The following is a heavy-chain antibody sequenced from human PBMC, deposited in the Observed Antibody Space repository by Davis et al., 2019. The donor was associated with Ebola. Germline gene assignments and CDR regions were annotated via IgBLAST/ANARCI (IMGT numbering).Heavy chain of an antibody. Sequence: SVKVSCKASGGTFSSYTISWVRQAPGQGLEWMGRIIPILGIANYAQNFQGRITMTRDTSISTAYVELSGLTSDDTAVYYCARACGGGSCFSPDFWGQGTLVTVSS. CDR1: GGTFSSYT. D-gene: IGHD2-15*01. J-gene: IGHJ4*02. CDR3: ARACGGGSCFSPDF. CDR2: IIPILGIA. V-gene: IGHV1-69*02.